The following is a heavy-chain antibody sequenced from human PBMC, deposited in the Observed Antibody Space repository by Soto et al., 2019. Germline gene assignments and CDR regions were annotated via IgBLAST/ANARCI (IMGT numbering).Heavy chain of an antibody. J-gene: IGHJ6*03. V-gene: IGHV5-51*01. D-gene: IGHD3-9*01. CDR2: IYPGDSDT. Sequence: GESLKISCKGSGYSFTSYWLGWVRQMPGKGLEWMGIIYPGDSDTRYSPSFQGQVTISADKSISTAYLQWSSLKASDTAMYYCARHTRLPDILTGFNYYYYMDVWGKGTTVTVSS. CDR1: GYSFTSYW. CDR3: ARHTRLPDILTGFNYYYYMDV.